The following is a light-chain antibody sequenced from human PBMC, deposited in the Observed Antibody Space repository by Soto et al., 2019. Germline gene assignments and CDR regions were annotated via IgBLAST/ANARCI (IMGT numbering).Light chain of an antibody. J-gene: IGLJ1*01. Sequence: QSVLTQPPSVSAAPGQKVTISCSGTISNIGNNYVSWYQQLPGAAPTLLIYESNRRPTGIPDRFSGSKSATSATLDITGLQTGDEADYYCASWDHSLSGYVFGSGTMVTVL. CDR1: ISNIGNNY. V-gene: IGLV1-51*02. CDR2: ESN. CDR3: ASWDHSLSGYV.